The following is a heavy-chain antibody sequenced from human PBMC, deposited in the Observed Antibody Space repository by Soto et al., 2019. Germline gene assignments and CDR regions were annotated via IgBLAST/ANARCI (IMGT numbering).Heavy chain of an antibody. CDR3: AKAHYYGSGSYPVSGGMDV. D-gene: IGHD3-10*01. CDR1: GFTFSSYA. CDR2: ISGSGGST. Sequence: PGGSLRLSCAASGFTFSSYAMSWVRQAPGKGLEWVSAISGSGGSTYYADSVKGRFTISRDNSKNTLYLQMNSLRAEDTAVYYCAKAHYYGSGSYPVSGGMDVWGQGTTVTSP. J-gene: IGHJ6*02. V-gene: IGHV3-23*01.